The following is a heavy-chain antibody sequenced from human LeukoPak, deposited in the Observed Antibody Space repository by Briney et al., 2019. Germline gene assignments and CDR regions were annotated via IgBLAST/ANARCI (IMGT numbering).Heavy chain of an antibody. CDR1: GFTFSSYA. CDR3: AKNMVTFTFEY. J-gene: IGHJ4*02. CDR2: ISASGGST. Sequence: GGSLRLSCAASGFTFSSYAMSWVRQAPGKGLEWVSAISASGGSTYHADSVMGRFTISRDNSKNTLYLQMNGLRAEDTAVYYCAKNMVTFTFEYWGQGTLVTVSS. D-gene: IGHD5-18*01. V-gene: IGHV3-23*01.